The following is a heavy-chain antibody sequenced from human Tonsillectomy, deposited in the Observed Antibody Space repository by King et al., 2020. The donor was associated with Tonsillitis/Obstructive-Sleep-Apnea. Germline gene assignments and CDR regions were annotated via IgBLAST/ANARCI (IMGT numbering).Heavy chain of an antibody. V-gene: IGHV4-59*08. CDR3: ARQRKGDSSTWFEAIVYAMDV. D-gene: IGHD6-13*01. CDR1: GGYISSYY. Sequence: QLQESGPGLVQPSENLSLTCTVSGGYISSYYWSWIRQPPGKGLEWIGNVYYSWSTNYNPSLKSRVTVSVDTSQNQFSLKLSSATAADTAIYFCARQRKGDSSTWFEAIVYAMDVWGQGTTVTVSS. CDR2: VYYSWST. J-gene: IGHJ6*02.